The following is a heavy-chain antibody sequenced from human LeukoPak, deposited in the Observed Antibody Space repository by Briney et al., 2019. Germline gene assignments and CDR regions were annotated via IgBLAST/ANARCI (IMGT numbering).Heavy chain of an antibody. CDR1: GGSISSCNW. J-gene: IGHJ4*02. CDR2: IYHSGST. CDR3: ASKWLGLNY. Sequence: SETLSLTCAVPGGSISSCNWWSCVRQPPGKGLEWIGEIYHSGSTNYIPSLKSRVTISVDKSKNQFSLRLSSVTGADTAVYYGASKWLGLNYWGQGTLVTVSS. V-gene: IGHV4-4*02. D-gene: IGHD6-19*01.